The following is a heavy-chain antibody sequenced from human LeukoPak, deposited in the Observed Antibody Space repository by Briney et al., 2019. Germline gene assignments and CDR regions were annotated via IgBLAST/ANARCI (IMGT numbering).Heavy chain of an antibody. CDR2: IYWNDDK. V-gene: IGHV2-5*01. CDR3: THYYYDSSGYSPDY. CDR1: GGSISGYY. Sequence: TLSLTCSVSGGSISGYYWTWIRQPPGKALEWLALIYWNDDKRYSPSLKSRLTITKDTSKNQVVLTMTNMDPVDTATYYCTHYYYDSSGYSPDYWGQGTLVTVSS. D-gene: IGHD3-22*01. J-gene: IGHJ4*02.